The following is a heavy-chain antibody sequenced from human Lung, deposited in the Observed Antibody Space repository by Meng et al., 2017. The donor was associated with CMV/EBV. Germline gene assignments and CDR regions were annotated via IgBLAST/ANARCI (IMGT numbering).Heavy chain of an antibody. CDR1: GYSFTSYW. D-gene: IGHD2-2*03. V-gene: IGHV5-51*01. J-gene: IGHJ5*02. Sequence: ESXKISXKGSGYSFTSYWIGWVRQMPGKGLEWMGIIYPGDSDTRYSPSFQGQVTISADKSISTAYLQWSSLKASDTAMYYCARSGYCSSTSCDNWFDPWGQGXLVTVSS. CDR2: IYPGDSDT. CDR3: ARSGYCSSTSCDNWFDP.